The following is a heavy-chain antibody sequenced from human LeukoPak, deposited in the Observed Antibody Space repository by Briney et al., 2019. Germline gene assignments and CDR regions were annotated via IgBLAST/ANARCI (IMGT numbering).Heavy chain of an antibody. J-gene: IGHJ5*02. CDR3: AKDFSLGAAAGTWFDP. CDR2: ISWNSGSI. CDR1: GFTFDDYA. V-gene: IGHV3-9*01. Sequence: SLRLSCAASGFTFDDYAMHWVRQAPGKGLEWVAGISWNSGSIGYEDSVKGRFTISRDNAKNSLYLQMNSLRAEDTALYYCAKDFSLGAAAGTWFDPWGQGTLVTVSS. D-gene: IGHD6-13*01.